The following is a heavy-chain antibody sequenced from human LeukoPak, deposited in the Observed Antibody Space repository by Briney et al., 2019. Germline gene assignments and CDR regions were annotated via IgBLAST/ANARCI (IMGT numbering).Heavy chain of an antibody. CDR2: IYYSGST. CDR1: GGSISSYY. D-gene: IGHD2-2*02. Sequence: SETLSLTCTVSGGSISSYYWSWIRQPPGKGREWIGYIYYSGSTDYNPSLKSRVTISVDTSKNQFSLKLSSVTAADTAVYYCARAPYCSSTSCYNRIGSYYYMDVWGKGTTVTVSS. V-gene: IGHV4-59*01. CDR3: ARAPYCSSTSCYNRIGSYYYMDV. J-gene: IGHJ6*03.